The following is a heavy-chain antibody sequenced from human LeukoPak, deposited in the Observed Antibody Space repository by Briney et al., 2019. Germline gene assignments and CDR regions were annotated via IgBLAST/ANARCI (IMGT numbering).Heavy chain of an antibody. V-gene: IGHV4-38-2*02. D-gene: IGHD5-12*01. CDR1: GYSISSGYY. CDR2: IYHSGST. J-gene: IGHJ4*02. Sequence: SETLSLTCTVSGYSISSGYYRGWIRQPPGKGLEWIGSIYHSGSTYYNPSLKSRVTISVDTSKNQFSLKLSSVTAADTAVYYCARRGYSGYVDFDYWGQGTLVTVSS. CDR3: ARRGYSGYVDFDY.